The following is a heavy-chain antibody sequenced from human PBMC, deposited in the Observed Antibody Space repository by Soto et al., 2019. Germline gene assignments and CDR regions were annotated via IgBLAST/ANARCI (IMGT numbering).Heavy chain of an antibody. CDR1: GFTFSNYA. CDR2: ISGSGTSK. D-gene: IGHD3-10*01. CDR3: AKVSVGGTDVDY. V-gene: IGHV3-23*01. J-gene: IGHJ4*02. Sequence: GGSLRLSCAASGFTFSNYAMSWVRQAPGKGLEWVLGISGSGTSKYYADSVKGRFTISRDNSKNTLYLQMNSLRAGDTAVYYCAKVSVGGTDVDYWGQGTLVTVSS.